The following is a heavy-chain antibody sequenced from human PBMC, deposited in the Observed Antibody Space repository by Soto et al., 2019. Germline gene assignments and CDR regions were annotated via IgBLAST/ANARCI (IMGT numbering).Heavy chain of an antibody. J-gene: IGHJ4*02. CDR1: GASISQYY. CDR2: IYFSGST. V-gene: IGHV4-59*01. D-gene: IGHD4-17*01. CDR3: ARDLTGSVTTGR. Sequence: SETLSLTCTVSGASISQYYLSWIRQPPGKGLEWIGSIYFSGSTNYNPSLKSRVTMSVELSKNQFSLRLRSEDTAVYYCARDLTGSVTTGRWGQGTLVTVSS.